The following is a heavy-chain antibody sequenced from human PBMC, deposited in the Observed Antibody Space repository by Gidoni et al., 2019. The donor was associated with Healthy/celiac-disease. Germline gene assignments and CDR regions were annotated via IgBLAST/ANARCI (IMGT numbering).Heavy chain of an antibody. CDR3: AHSLEPLYGYSYGSPFDY. J-gene: IGHJ4*02. D-gene: IGHD5-18*01. CDR1: GFSLSTRGVG. Sequence: QITLKESGPTLVKPTQTLTLTCTFSGFSLSTRGVGVGWIRQPPGKALEWLALIYWDDDKRYSPSLKSRLTITKDTSKNQVVLTMTNMDPVDTATYYCAHSLEPLYGYSYGSPFDYWGQGTLVTVSS. V-gene: IGHV2-5*02. CDR2: IYWDDDK.